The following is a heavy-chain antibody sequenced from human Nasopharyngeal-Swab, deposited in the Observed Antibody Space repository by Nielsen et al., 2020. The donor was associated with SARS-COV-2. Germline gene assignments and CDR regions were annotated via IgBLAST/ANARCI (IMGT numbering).Heavy chain of an antibody. CDR2: ISGSGGST. Sequence: VRQAPGKGLEWVSAISGSGGSTYYADSVKGRFTISRDNSKNTLYLQMNSLRAEDTAVYYCARTRKTYYHDSSGRFDAFDIWGQGTMVTVSS. J-gene: IGHJ3*02. CDR3: ARTRKTYYHDSSGRFDAFDI. V-gene: IGHV3-23*01. D-gene: IGHD3-22*01.